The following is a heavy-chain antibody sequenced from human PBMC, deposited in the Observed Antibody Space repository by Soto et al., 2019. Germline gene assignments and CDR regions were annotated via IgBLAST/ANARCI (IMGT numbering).Heavy chain of an antibody. V-gene: IGHV4-4*02. Sequence: SETLSLTCAVSGDSISSSKWWNWVRQPPGKGLEWIGEIYHTGPTNYNPSVKRRATISVDKSKNHFSLSLTSVTAADTAVYYCVTAGRGVKWELSDWGQGTLVTVSS. J-gene: IGHJ4*02. D-gene: IGHD1-26*01. CDR2: IYHTGPT. CDR3: VTAGRGVKWELSD. CDR1: GDSISSSKW.